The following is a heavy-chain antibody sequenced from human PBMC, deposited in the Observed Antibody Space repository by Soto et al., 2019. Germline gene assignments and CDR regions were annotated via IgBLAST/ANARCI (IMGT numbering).Heavy chain of an antibody. J-gene: IGHJ6*02. CDR1: GFTFGSYA. D-gene: IGHD6-13*01. CDR2: ISYDGSNK. V-gene: IGHV3-30-3*01. Sequence: GGSLRLSCAASGFTFGSYAMHWVRQAPGKWLEWVAVISYDGSNKYYADSVKGRFTISRDNSKNTLYLQMNSLRAEDTAVYYCARDLGSSWYEWHYYYYGMDVWGQGTTVTVSS. CDR3: ARDLGSSWYEWHYYYYGMDV.